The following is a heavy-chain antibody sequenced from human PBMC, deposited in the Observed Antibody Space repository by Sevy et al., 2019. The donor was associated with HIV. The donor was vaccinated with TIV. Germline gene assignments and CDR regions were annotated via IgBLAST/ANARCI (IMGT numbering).Heavy chain of an antibody. Sequence: GGSLRLSCAASGFIFSSFGMHWVRQAPGKGLEWVAFIHYKGSDKYYAVAVKGRYTISRDNSKNTVYMQMSSLRAEDTAVYYCAKDYSTGWYGYYYGMDVRGQGTTVTVSS. J-gene: IGHJ6*02. D-gene: IGHD6-19*01. V-gene: IGHV3-30*02. CDR1: GFIFSSFG. CDR2: IHYKGSDK. CDR3: AKDYSTGWYGYYYGMDV.